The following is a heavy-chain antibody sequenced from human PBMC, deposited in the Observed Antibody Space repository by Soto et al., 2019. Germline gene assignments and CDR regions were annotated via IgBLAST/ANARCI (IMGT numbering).Heavy chain of an antibody. CDR1: GFTFSSYS. CDR2: ISSSSSYI. J-gene: IGHJ6*03. V-gene: IGHV3-21*01. CDR3: AREHASTTGPTVTTRYYYMDV. Sequence: GGSLRLSCAASGFTFSSYSMNWVRQAPGKGLEWVSSISSSSSYIYYVNSVKGRFTISRNNAKNSLYLQMNSLRAEDTAVYYCAREHASTTGPTVTTRYYYMDVWGKGTTVTVSS. D-gene: IGHD4-4*01.